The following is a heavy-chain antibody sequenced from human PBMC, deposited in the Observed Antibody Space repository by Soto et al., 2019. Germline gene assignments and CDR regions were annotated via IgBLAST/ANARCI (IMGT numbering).Heavy chain of an antibody. CDR2: IYYSGST. V-gene: IGHV4-39*01. Sequence: SETLSLTCTVSGGSISSSSYYWGWIRQPPGKGLEWIGSIYYSGSTYYNPSLKSRVTISVDTSKNQFSLKLSSVTAADTAVYYCARLHIVVVTVDYWGQGTLVTVYS. CDR3: ARLHIVVVTVDY. D-gene: IGHD2-21*02. J-gene: IGHJ4*02. CDR1: GGSISSSSYY.